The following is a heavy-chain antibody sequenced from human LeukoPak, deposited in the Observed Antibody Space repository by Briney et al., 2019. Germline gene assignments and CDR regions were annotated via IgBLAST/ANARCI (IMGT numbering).Heavy chain of an antibody. Sequence: ASVKVSCKASGYTFTSYGISWVRQAPGQGLEWMGWISAYNGNTNYAQKLQGRVTMTTDTSTSTAYMELRSLRSDDTAVYYCARDLMAVAGTSRYYFDYWGQGTLVTVSS. D-gene: IGHD6-19*01. V-gene: IGHV1-18*01. CDR2: ISAYNGNT. CDR1: GYTFTSYG. J-gene: IGHJ4*02. CDR3: ARDLMAVAGTSRYYFDY.